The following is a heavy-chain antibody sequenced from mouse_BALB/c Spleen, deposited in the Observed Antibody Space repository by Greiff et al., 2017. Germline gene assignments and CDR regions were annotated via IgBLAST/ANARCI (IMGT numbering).Heavy chain of an antibody. D-gene: IGHD2-2*01. CDR3: ARGYAFAY. CDR1: GFNIKDTY. Sequence: VQLKQSGAELVKPGASVKLSCTASGFNIKDTYMHWVKQRPEQGLEWIGRIDPANGNTKYDPKFQGKATITADTSSNTAYLQLSSLTSEDTAVYYCARGYAFAYWGQGTLVTVSA. V-gene: IGHV14-3*02. J-gene: IGHJ3*01. CDR2: IDPANGNT.